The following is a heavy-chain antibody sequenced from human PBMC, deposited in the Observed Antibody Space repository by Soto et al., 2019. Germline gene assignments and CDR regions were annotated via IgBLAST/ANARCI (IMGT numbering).Heavy chain of an antibody. CDR1: GYTFTSYD. Sequence: ASVKVSCKASGYTFTSYDINWVRQATGQGLEWMGWMNPNSGNTGYAQKFQGRVTMTRNPSISTAYMELSSLRSEDTAVYYCARGRGSTRSYYYYGMDVWGQGTTVTVSS. CDR3: ARGRGSTRSYYYYGMDV. D-gene: IGHD2-2*01. V-gene: IGHV1-8*01. CDR2: MNPNSGNT. J-gene: IGHJ6*02.